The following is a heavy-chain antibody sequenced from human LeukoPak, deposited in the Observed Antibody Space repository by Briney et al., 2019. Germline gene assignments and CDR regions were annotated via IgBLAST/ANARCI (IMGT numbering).Heavy chain of an antibody. CDR1: GFTFSSYI. CDR3: ARDRPPYIAVAGTFDY. Sequence: GGSLRLSCAASGFTFSSYIMTWARQAPGKGLEWVSSISSSSSYIYYADSVKGRFTISRDNAKNSLYLQMNSLRAEDTAVYYCARDRPPYIAVAGTFDYWGQGTLVTVSS. CDR2: ISSSSSYI. J-gene: IGHJ4*02. D-gene: IGHD6-19*01. V-gene: IGHV3-21*01.